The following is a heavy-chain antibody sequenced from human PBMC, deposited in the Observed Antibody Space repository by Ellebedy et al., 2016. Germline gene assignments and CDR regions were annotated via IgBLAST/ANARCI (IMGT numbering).Heavy chain of an antibody. Sequence: SVKVSCKTSGDTFSSYGVSWVRQAPGQGFEWVGGLLPTLGIPHYAQKFQGRVTLTADKSTSIAYMELSRLRSEDTAVYYCARDRAAAGISWFDPWGQGTVVTVSS. CDR2: LLPTLGIP. D-gene: IGHD6-13*01. CDR1: GDTFSSYG. J-gene: IGHJ5*02. V-gene: IGHV1-69*10. CDR3: ARDRAAAGISWFDP.